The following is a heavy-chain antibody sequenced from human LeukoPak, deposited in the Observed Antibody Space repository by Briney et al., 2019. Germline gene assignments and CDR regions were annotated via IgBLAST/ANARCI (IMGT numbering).Heavy chain of an antibody. J-gene: IGHJ5*02. V-gene: IGHV4-39*07. Sequence: KPSETLSLTCTVSGGSISSSSYYWGWIRQPPGKGLEWIGSIYYSGSTYYNPSLKSRVTISVDTSKNQFSLKLSSVTAADTAVYYCARVSPTRDSSGWYMGAPNWFDPWGQGTLVTVSS. D-gene: IGHD6-19*01. CDR2: IYYSGST. CDR1: GGSISSSSYY. CDR3: ARVSPTRDSSGWYMGAPNWFDP.